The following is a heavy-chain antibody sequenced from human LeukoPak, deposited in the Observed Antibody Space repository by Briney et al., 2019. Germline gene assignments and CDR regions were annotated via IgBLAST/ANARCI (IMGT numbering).Heavy chain of an antibody. CDR3: ARERTYYYDSNPDYFDY. CDR1: EFIFSDYY. J-gene: IGHJ4*02. Sequence: GGSLRLSCVGSEFIFSDYYMDWVRQAPGKGLEWVSGINWNGGSTGYADSVKGRFTISRDNAKNSLYLQMNSLRAGDTALYYCARERTYYYDSNPDYFDYWGQGTLVTVSS. V-gene: IGHV3-20*04. CDR2: INWNGGST. D-gene: IGHD3-22*01.